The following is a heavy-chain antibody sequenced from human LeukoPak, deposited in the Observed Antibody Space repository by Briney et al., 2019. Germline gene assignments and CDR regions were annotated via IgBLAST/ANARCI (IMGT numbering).Heavy chain of an antibody. CDR3: ARYRELRVLDFDY. V-gene: IGHV3-21*01. D-gene: IGHD1-26*01. CDR2: ISSSSSYI. CDR1: GFTFSSYS. Sequence: GGSLRLSCAASGFTFSSYSMNWVRQAPGKGLEWVSSISSSSSYIYYADSVTGRFTISRDNAKNSLYLQMNSLRAEDTAVYYCARYRELRVLDFDYWGQGTLVTVSS. J-gene: IGHJ4*02.